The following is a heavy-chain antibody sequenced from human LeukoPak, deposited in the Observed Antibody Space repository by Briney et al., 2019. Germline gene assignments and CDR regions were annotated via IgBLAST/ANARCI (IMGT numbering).Heavy chain of an antibody. J-gene: IGHJ5*02. CDR3: ARDWAYYGSGSSFDP. CDR1: GYTFTSYG. D-gene: IGHD3-10*01. CDR2: ISAYNGNT. V-gene: IGHV1-18*01. Sequence: ASVKVSCKASGYTFTSYGISWVRQAPGQGLEWMGWISAYNGNTNYAQKLQGRVTMTTDTSTSTAYMELRSLRSDDTAVYYCARDWAYYGSGSSFDPWGQGTLVTVSS.